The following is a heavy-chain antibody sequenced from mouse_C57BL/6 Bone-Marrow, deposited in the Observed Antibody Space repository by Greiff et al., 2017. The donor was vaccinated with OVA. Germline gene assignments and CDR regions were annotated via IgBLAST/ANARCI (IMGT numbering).Heavy chain of an antibody. CDR3: ARRAGYYVWFAY. CDR2: ISSGGSYT. CDR1: GFTFSSYG. Sequence: VQLKESGGDLVKPGGSLKLSCAASGFTFSSYGMSWVRQTPDKRLEWVATISSGGSYTYYPDSVKGRFTISRDNAKNTLYLQMSSLKSEDTAMYYCARRAGYYVWFAYWGQGTLVTVSA. J-gene: IGHJ3*01. D-gene: IGHD2-3*01. V-gene: IGHV5-6*01.